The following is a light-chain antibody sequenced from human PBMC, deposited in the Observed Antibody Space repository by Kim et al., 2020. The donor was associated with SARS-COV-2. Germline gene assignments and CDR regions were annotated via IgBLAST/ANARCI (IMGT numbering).Light chain of an antibody. CDR3: QQRSNWPPLT. V-gene: IGKV3-11*01. CDR2: DAS. CDR1: QSVSTY. Sequence: PGERATLSCRASQSVSTYLAWYQQKPGQAPRLLIYDASNRATGIPARFSGSGSGTDFTLTISSLEPEDFAVYYCQQRSNWPPLTFGGGTKV. J-gene: IGKJ4*01.